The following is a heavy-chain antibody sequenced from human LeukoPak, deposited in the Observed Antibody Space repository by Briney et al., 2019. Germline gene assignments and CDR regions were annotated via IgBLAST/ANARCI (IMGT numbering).Heavy chain of an antibody. CDR3: AKGISPSSSWTFDY. J-gene: IGHJ4*02. CDR1: GFTFSSYA. CDR2: LSGSGLSK. V-gene: IGHV3-23*01. Sequence: GGFLRLSCAASGFTFSSYAMSWVRQAPGKGLQWVSALSGSGLSKYYADSVKGRFTISRDNSKNTLYLQMNSLRAEDTAIYYCAKGISPSSSWTFDYWGQGTLVTVSS. D-gene: IGHD6-13*01.